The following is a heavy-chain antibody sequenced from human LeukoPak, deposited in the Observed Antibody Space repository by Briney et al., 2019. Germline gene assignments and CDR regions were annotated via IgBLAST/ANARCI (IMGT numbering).Heavy chain of an antibody. Sequence: GGSLRLSCAASGFTCSSYTMHWVRQTPGKGLEWEAVISDDGHGKVQYYADSVRGRFTIAKDSSRNTLYLQMNSLRVEDTAVYYCARHDWFDPWGHGTLVTVSS. V-gene: IGHV3-30*14. CDR3: ARHDWFDP. D-gene: IGHD3-3*01. CDR1: GFTCSSYT. J-gene: IGHJ5*02. CDR2: ISDDGHGKVQ.